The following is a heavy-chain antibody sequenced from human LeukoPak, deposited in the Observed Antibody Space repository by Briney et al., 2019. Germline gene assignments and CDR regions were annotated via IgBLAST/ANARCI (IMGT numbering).Heavy chain of an antibody. J-gene: IGHJ3*02. V-gene: IGHV3-30*02. Sequence: GGSLRLSCAASGFTFSSYGMHWVRQAPGKGLEWVAFIRYDGSNKYYADSVKGRFTISRDNSKNTLYLQMNSLRAEDTAVYYCAKEMDCSSTSCYGQIYAFDIWGQGTMVSVSS. CDR3: AKEMDCSSTSCYGQIYAFDI. D-gene: IGHD2-2*01. CDR1: GFTFSSYG. CDR2: IRYDGSNK.